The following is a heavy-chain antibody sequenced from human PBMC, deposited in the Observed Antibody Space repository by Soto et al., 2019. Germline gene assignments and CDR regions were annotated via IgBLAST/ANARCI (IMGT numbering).Heavy chain of an antibody. D-gene: IGHD5-12*01. J-gene: IGHJ3*02. V-gene: IGHV1-69*01. CDR3: ARLTPTTTRKGPAFDI. Sequence: QVQLVQSGAEVKKPGSSVKVSCKASGGTFSSYAISWVRQAPGQGLEWMGGICPIFGTANYAQKFQGRVTITADEPTSTAYRELSSLRSEDTAVYYCARLTPTTTRKGPAFDIWGQGTMVTVSS. CDR2: ICPIFGTA. CDR1: GGTFSSYA.